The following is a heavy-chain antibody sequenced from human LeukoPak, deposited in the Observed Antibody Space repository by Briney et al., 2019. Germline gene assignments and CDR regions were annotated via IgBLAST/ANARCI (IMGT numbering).Heavy chain of an antibody. CDR3: TRDSCGGDCYALFDP. Sequence: GGSLRLSCAASGFTFSSYSMNWVRQASGKGLEWVSYISSSSSTIYYADSVRGRFTISRDNAKNSLFLQMNSLRAEDTAVYYCTRDSCGGDCYALFDPWGQGTLVTVSS. V-gene: IGHV3-48*04. CDR2: ISSSSSTI. J-gene: IGHJ5*02. CDR1: GFTFSSYS. D-gene: IGHD2-21*02.